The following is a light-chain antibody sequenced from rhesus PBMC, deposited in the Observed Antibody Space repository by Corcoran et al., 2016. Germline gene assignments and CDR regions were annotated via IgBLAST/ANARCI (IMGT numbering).Light chain of an antibody. V-gene: IGKV1-22*01. Sequence: DIQMTQSPSSLSASVGDTVTITCQASQGISSWLAWYQQKPGKAPKLLIYKASRLQSGVPSRFSGSGSGTDFTITISSLQPEDFATYYCLQYSSSPRTFGQGTKVEIK. CDR1: QGISSW. CDR3: LQYSSSPRT. CDR2: KAS. J-gene: IGKJ1*01.